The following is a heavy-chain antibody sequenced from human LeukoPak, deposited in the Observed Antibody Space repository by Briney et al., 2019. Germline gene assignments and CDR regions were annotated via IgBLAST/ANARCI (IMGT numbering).Heavy chain of an antibody. V-gene: IGHV3-30-3*01. CDR3: AKDVDTVMDWANDAFDI. Sequence: PGRSLRLSCAASQFIFNNYAMSWVRQAPGKGLEWVASISYDGVDKYYADSLKGRFTMSRDNSKNSVYLQMDSLRVEDTAMYYCAKDVDTVMDWANDAFDIWGQGTMVTVSS. CDR2: ISYDGVDK. CDR1: QFIFNNYA. J-gene: IGHJ3*02. D-gene: IGHD5-18*01.